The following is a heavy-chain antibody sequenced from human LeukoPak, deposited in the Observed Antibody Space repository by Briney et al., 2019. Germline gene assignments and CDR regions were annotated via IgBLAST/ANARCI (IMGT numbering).Heavy chain of an antibody. CDR1: GGSFSGYY. CDR3: ARLEYYYDSSGYYQYFQH. D-gene: IGHD3-22*01. J-gene: IGHJ1*01. CDR2: INHSGST. Sequence: SETLSLTCAVYGGSFSGYYWSWIRQPPGKGLEWIGEINHSGSTNYNPSLKSRVTISVDTSKDQFSLKLSSVTAADTAVYYCARLEYYYDSSGYYQYFQHWGQGTLVTVSS. V-gene: IGHV4-34*01.